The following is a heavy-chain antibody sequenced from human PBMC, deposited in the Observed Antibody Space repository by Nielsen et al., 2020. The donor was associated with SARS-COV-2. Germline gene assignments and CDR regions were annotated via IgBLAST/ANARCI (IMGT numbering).Heavy chain of an antibody. V-gene: IGHV1-46*01. CDR2: INPSGGNT. J-gene: IGHJ6*02. D-gene: IGHD2/OR15-2a*01. CDR1: GYTFTGYY. Sequence: ASVKVSCKASGYTFTGYYMHWVRQAPGQGLEWMGIINPSGGNTGYAQKFQGRVTMTRDTSTSTVYMDLSSLRSEDTAIYYCARGYNDYFLGLDVWGPGTTVTVSS. CDR3: ARGYNDYFLGLDV.